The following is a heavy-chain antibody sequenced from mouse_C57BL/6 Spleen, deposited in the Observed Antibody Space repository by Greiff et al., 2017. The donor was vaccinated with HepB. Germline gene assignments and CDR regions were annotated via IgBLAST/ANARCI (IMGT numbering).Heavy chain of an antibody. Sequence: VKLQESGPGLVQPSQSLSITCTVSGFSLTSYGVHWVRQSPGKGLEWLGVIWRGGSTDYNAAFMSRLSITKDNSKSQVFFKMNSLQADDTAIYYCAKNSLGSSYYFDYWGQGTTLTVSS. CDR3: AKNSLGSSYYFDY. CDR1: GFSLTSYG. CDR2: IWRGGST. D-gene: IGHD1-1*01. J-gene: IGHJ2*01. V-gene: IGHV2-5*01.